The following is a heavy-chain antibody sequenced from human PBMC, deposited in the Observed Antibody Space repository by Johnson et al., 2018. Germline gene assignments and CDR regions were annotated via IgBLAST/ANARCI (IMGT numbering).Heavy chain of an antibody. CDR2: ISYDGSNK. D-gene: IGHD3-22*01. V-gene: IGHV3-30*18. Sequence: QVQLVQSGGGVVQPGRSLRLSCASSGFTFSSYGMHWVRQAPGKGLEWVAVISYDGSNKYYADSVKGRFTISRDNSKNTLYLQMNSLRAEATAVYYCAKSATSLDYDSSVPDAFDIWGQGTMFTVSS. CDR1: GFTFSSYG. J-gene: IGHJ3*02. CDR3: AKSATSLDYDSSVPDAFDI.